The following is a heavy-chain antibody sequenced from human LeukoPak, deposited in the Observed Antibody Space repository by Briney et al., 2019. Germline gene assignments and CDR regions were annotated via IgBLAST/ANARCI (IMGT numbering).Heavy chain of an antibody. J-gene: IGHJ4*02. D-gene: IGHD2-15*01. V-gene: IGHV3-73*01. CDR3: TRHYLLGGGIAYFDY. CDR1: GFTFSGSA. Sequence: GGSLRLSCAASGFTFSGSAMHWVRQASGKGLEWVGRIRSKANSSATAYAASVKGRFTISRDDSKNTEYLQMSSMKTEATAVYYCTRHYLLGGGIAYFDYWGQGTLVTVSS. CDR2: IRSKANSSAT.